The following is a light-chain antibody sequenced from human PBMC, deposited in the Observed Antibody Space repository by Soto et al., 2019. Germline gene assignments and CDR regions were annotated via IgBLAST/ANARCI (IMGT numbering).Light chain of an antibody. J-gene: IGKJ4*01. CDR3: QQRSNWPPLT. Sequence: EIVLTQSPATLSLSPGERATLSCRASQSVSSYLAWYQQKPGQAPRLLIYDASNRATGIPARFSGSGSGTGFTLTISSLEPEDFAVYYCQQRSNWPPLTFGGGTKLEIK. CDR2: DAS. CDR1: QSVSSY. V-gene: IGKV3-11*01.